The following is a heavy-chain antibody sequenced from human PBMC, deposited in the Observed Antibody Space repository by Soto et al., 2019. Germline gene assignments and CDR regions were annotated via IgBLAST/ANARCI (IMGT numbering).Heavy chain of an antibody. CDR3: ARDQYQLLYSVGGAMDY. V-gene: IGHV3-30-3*01. CDR1: GFTFSSYA. D-gene: IGHD2-2*02. Sequence: QVQLVESGGGVVQPGRSLRLSCAASGFTFSSYAMHWVRQAPGKGLEWVAVISYDGTNKYYADSVKGRFTISRDNSKNTLYRQMNSLRAEDTAVYYCARDQYQLLYSVGGAMDYWGQGTLVTVSS. J-gene: IGHJ4*02. CDR2: ISYDGTNK.